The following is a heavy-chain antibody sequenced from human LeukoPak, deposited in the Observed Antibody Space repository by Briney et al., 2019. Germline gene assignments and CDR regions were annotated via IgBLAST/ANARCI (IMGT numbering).Heavy chain of an antibody. V-gene: IGHV3-21*01. CDR2: ISSSSSYI. CDR3: AREGLALRGMDV. D-gene: IGHD2-15*01. J-gene: IGHJ6*02. CDR1: GFTFSSYS. Sequence: GGSLRLSCAASGFTFSSYSMNWVRQAPGKGLEWVSSISSSSSYIYYADSVKGRFTIFRDNAKNSLYLQMNSLRAEGTAVYYCAREGLALRGMDVWGQGTTVTVSS.